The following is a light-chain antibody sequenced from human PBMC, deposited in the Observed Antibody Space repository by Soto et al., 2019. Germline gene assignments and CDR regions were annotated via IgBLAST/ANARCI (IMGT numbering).Light chain of an antibody. CDR1: PSVSSIH. CDR2: SAS. Sequence: ETVLTQSPGTMSLSPGERATLSCRASPSVSSIHLAWYQQKPGQAPRLLIYSASSRATGITDRFSGSGSGTDFTLTISRLEPEDFAVYYCQRYGGFGQGTKVDIK. J-gene: IGKJ1*01. V-gene: IGKV3-20*01. CDR3: QRYGG.